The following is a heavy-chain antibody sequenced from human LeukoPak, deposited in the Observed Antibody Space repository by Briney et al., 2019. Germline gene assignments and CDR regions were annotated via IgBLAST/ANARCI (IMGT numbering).Heavy chain of an antibody. CDR3: AKENYDILTGYTDAFDI. D-gene: IGHD3-9*01. V-gene: IGHV3-74*01. J-gene: IGHJ3*02. CDR1: GFTFSNFW. Sequence: GGSLRLSCAASGFTFSNFWMHWVRQAPGKGLVWVSRIDNDGYSTTYADSVKGRFTISRDNAKTSLYLQMNSLRADDTAVYYCAKENYDILTGYTDAFDIWGQGTMVTVSS. CDR2: IDNDGYST.